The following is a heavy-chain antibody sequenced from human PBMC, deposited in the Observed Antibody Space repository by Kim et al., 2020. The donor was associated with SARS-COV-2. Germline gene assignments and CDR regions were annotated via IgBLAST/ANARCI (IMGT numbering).Heavy chain of an antibody. Sequence: GGSLRLSCAASGFTFSYYSMNWVRQAPGKGLEWVSYISSSSSHINYADSVKGRFTVSRDNAKNSLYLQMNSLRAEDTAVYYCAREGQWLPLSYYGMDVWGQGTTVTVSS. V-gene: IGHV3-48*01. CDR2: ISSSSSHI. J-gene: IGHJ6*02. D-gene: IGHD6-19*01. CDR3: AREGQWLPLSYYGMDV. CDR1: GFTFSYYS.